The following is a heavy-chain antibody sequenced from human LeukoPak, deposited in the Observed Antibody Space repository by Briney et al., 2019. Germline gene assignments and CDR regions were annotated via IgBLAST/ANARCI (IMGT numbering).Heavy chain of an antibody. J-gene: IGHJ6*03. CDR2: IIPIFGTA. D-gene: IGHD2-2*01. CDR3: ARNYYLGYCSSTSCHGAGFYYYMDV. V-gene: IGHV1-69*06. Sequence: ASVKVSCKASGGTFSSYAISWVRQAPGQGLEWMGGIIPIFGTANYAQKFQGRVTITADKSTSTAYMELSSLRSEDTAVYYCARNYYLGYCSSTSCHGAGFYYYMDVWGKGTTVTVSS. CDR1: GGTFSSYA.